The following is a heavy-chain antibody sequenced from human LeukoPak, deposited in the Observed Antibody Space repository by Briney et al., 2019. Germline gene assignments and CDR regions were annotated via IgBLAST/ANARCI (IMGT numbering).Heavy chain of an antibody. CDR1: GYTFTSYG. Sequence: ASVKVSCKTSGYTFTSYGISWVRQAPGQGLEWMGWISAYNGNTNYAQKLQGRVTMTTDTSTSTASMELRSLRSDDTAVYYCARDLYDFWSGYLDYWGQGTLATVSS. D-gene: IGHD3-3*01. V-gene: IGHV1-18*01. CDR3: ARDLYDFWSGYLDY. CDR2: ISAYNGNT. J-gene: IGHJ4*02.